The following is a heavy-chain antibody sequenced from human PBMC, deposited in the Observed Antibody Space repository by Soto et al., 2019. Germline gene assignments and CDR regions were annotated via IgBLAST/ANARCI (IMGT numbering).Heavy chain of an antibody. CDR1: GDSVSSNSAA. Sequence: PSQTLSLTCAISGDSVSSNSAAWNWIRQSPSRGLEWLGRTYYRSKWYNDYAVSVKSRITINPDTSKNQFSLQLNSVTPEDTAVYYCARDPAGYCSSTGCYAASYYYYGMDVWGQGTTVTVSS. CDR2: TYYRSKWYN. J-gene: IGHJ6*02. D-gene: IGHD2-2*01. CDR3: ARDPAGYCSSTGCYAASYYYYGMDV. V-gene: IGHV6-1*01.